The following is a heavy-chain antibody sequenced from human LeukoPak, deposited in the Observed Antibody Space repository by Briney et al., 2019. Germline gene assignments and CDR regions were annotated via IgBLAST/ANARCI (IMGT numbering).Heavy chain of an antibody. Sequence: GGSLRLSCAASGFTVSSNYMSWVRQAPGKGLEWVSVIYSGGSTYYADSVKGRFTISRDNSKNTLYLQMNSLRAEDTAVYYCAREYLVQGVIFYYYYMDVWGKGTTVTVSS. CDR1: GFTVSSNY. V-gene: IGHV3-53*01. J-gene: IGHJ6*03. D-gene: IGHD3-10*01. CDR2: IYSGGST. CDR3: AREYLVQGVIFYYYYMDV.